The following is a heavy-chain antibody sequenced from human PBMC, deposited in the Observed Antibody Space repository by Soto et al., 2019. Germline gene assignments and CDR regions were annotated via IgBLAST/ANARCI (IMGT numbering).Heavy chain of an antibody. CDR1: GGSFSGYY. Sequence: SETLSLTCAVYGGSFSGYYWSWIRQPPGKGLEWIGEINHSGSTNYNPSLKSRVTISVDTSKNQFSLKLSSVTAADTAVYYCVSYVVGSLSSGERYHHFDYWGHGTLVTVSS. J-gene: IGHJ4*01. CDR2: INHSGST. CDR3: VSYVVGSLSSGERYHHFDY. V-gene: IGHV4-34*01. D-gene: IGHD1-26*01.